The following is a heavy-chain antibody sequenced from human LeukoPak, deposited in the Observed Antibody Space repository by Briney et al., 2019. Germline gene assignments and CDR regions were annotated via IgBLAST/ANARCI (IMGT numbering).Heavy chain of an antibody. CDR2: IYTGGNT. J-gene: IGHJ4*02. V-gene: IGHV3-66*01. D-gene: IGHD3-10*01. CDR3: ARTPCGSGNYFDY. Sequence: ETLSLTCAVYGGSFSGYYWSWIRQPPGKGLEWVSIIYTGGNTYYADSVKGRFTISRDNSKNTLYLQMNSLRAEDTAVYYCARTPCGSGNYFDYWGQGTLVTVSS. CDR1: GGSFSGYY.